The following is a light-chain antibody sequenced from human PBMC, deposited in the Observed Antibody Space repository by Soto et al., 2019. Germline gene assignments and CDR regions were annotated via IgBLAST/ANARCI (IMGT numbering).Light chain of an antibody. CDR2: EVS. J-gene: IGLJ1*01. CDR1: SSDVGDYKY. V-gene: IGLV2-14*01. CDR3: SSYTTIFTYV. Sequence: QSALTQPASVSGSPGQSITISCTGTSSDVGDYKYVSWYQQHPGKAPKLVISEVSNRPPGISNRFSGSKSGNTASLTISGLQAEDEADYYCSSYTTIFTYVFGTGTKVTVL.